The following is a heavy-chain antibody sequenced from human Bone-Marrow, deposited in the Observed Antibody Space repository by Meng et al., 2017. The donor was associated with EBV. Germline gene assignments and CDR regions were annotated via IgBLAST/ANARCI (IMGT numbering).Heavy chain of an antibody. V-gene: IGHV4-39*01. CDR1: GDSISSFYY. CDR3: ARPFPSWQSPRLDPFGA. D-gene: IGHD6-19*01. CDR2: VHYTGST. J-gene: IGHJ5*02. Sequence: QLQLRESGPGQVKPSETLSPPCTVSGDSISSFYYWGWIRQPPGRGLEWVGSVHYTGSTYYSPSLKSRVTVSVDTSKNQFSLRLTSVTAADTAVYYCARPFPSWQSPRLDPFGAWGQGTLVTVSS.